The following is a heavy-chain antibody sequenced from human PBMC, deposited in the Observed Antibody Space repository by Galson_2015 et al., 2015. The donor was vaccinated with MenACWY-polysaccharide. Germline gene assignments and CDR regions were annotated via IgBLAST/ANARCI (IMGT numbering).Heavy chain of an antibody. V-gene: IGHV4-61*01. CDR3: AREPTLSGSFGWFDP. CDR2: MSHSGRA. Sequence: SLTCTVSGGSVSTTTYYWSWLRQPPGKGLEWIGYMSHSGRANSNPSLRSRVTISIDTSKNQFSLRLSSVTAADTAMYYCAREPTLSGSFGWFDPWGQGTLVTVSS. CDR1: GGSVSTTTYY. J-gene: IGHJ5*02. D-gene: IGHD1-26*01.